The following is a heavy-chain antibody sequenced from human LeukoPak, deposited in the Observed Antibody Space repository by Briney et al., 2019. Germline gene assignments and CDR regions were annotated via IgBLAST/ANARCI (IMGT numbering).Heavy chain of an antibody. CDR2: ISSSGTTI. V-gene: IGHV3-48*03. CDR3: ASSIRLFNY. CDR1: GFTFSSYE. D-gene: IGHD3-16*01. J-gene: IGHJ4*02. Sequence: HPGGSLRLSCAASGFTFSSYEMNWVRQTPEKGLEWVSYISSSGTTIYYADSVRGRLTISRDNAKKSLYLQIHSLRADDTAVYYCASSIRLFNYWGQGTLVTVSP.